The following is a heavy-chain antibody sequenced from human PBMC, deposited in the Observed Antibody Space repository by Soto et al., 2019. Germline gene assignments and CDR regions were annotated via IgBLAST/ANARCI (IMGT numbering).Heavy chain of an antibody. J-gene: IGHJ4*02. D-gene: IGHD1-26*01. V-gene: IGHV3-30-3*01. CDR2: ISYDGSNK. CDR3: ARDRSGSYRRGYYFDY. Sequence: PGGSLRLSCAASKFTFGDYAMHWVRQAPGKGLEWVAVISYDGSNKYYADSVKGRFTISRDNSKNTLYLQMNSLRAEDTAVYYCARDRSGSYRRGYYFDYWGQGTLVTVSS. CDR1: KFTFGDYA.